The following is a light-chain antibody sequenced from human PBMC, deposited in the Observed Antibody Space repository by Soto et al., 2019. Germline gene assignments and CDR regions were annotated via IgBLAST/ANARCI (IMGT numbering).Light chain of an antibody. CDR2: GNS. CDR1: SSNIGAGYD. Sequence: QSVLTQPPSVSGAPGQRVTISCTGSSSNIGAGYDVHWYQQLPGTAPKLLIYGNSNRPSGVPDRFSGSKSGTSASLAITGLQAEDEADYSCQSYDSSLSGWEVFGGGTKLPVL. CDR3: QSYDSSLSGWEV. J-gene: IGLJ2*01. V-gene: IGLV1-40*01.